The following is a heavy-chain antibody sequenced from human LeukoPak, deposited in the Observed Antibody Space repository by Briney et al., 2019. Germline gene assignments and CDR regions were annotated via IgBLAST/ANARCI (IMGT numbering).Heavy chain of an antibody. V-gene: IGHV3-30*01. D-gene: IGHD6-6*01. CDR3: ARDGTFEHSSSFGVYYYYSMDV. J-gene: IGHJ6*03. CDR1: GFTFSIYA. CDR2: ISYYGSNK. Sequence: GGSLRLSCAASGFTFSIYAMHWVRQAPGKGLEWVAVISYYGSNKYCGDSVKGRFTISRDNSKNTVYLQMNSLRAEDPAVYYCARDGTFEHSSSFGVYYYYSMDVWGKGPTVSVSS.